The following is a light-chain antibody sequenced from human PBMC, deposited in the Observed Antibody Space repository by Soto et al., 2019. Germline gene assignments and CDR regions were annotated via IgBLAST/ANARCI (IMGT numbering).Light chain of an antibody. V-gene: IGLV4-69*01. Sequence: QSVLTQSPSASASLGASVKLTCTLSSGHSSYAIAWHQQQPEKGPRYLMKLNSDGSHSKGDGIPDRFSGSSSGAERYLTISSLQSEDEADYYCQTWGTGIPYVSGTGTKLTVL. CDR3: QTWGTGIPYV. J-gene: IGLJ1*01. CDR1: SGHSSYA. CDR2: LNSDGSH.